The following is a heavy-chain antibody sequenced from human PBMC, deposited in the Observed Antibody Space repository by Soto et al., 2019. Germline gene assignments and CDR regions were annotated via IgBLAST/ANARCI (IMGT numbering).Heavy chain of an antibody. V-gene: IGHV4-34*01. CDR1: GGSFSGYY. J-gene: IGHJ5*01. CDR3: ARPLWLALDS. CDR2: INHSGST. Sequence: TSETLSLTCAVYGGSFSGYYWSWIRQPPGKGLEWIGEINHSGSTNYNPSLKSRVTISVDTSKNQFSLKLSSVTAADTAVYYCARPLWLALDSWGQGTLVTVSS. D-gene: IGHD6-19*01.